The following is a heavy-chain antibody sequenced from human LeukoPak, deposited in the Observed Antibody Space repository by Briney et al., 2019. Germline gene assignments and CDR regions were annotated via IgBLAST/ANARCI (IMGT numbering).Heavy chain of an antibody. J-gene: IGHJ4*02. Sequence: HPGRSLRLSCAASGSTFSSYGMHWVRQAPGKGLEWVAVISYDGSNKYYADSVKGRFTISRDNSKNTLYLQMNSLRAEDTAVYYCAKDLRGSSWLFDYWGQGTLVTVSS. V-gene: IGHV3-30*18. CDR2: ISYDGSNK. CDR1: GSTFSSYG. CDR3: AKDLRGSSWLFDY. D-gene: IGHD6-13*01.